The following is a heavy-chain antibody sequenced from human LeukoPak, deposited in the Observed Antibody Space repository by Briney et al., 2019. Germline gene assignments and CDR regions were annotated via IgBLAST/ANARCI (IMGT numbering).Heavy chain of an antibody. Sequence: GGSLRLSCTASGFTFSSLAMTWVRQAPGKGLEWVSSISSSSSYIYYADSVKGRFTISRDNAKNSLYLQMNSLRAEDTAVYYCASNKPFDYWGQGTLVTVSS. CDR2: ISSSSSYI. CDR1: GFTFSSLA. J-gene: IGHJ4*02. D-gene: IGHD1/OR15-1a*01. CDR3: ASNKPFDY. V-gene: IGHV3-21*01.